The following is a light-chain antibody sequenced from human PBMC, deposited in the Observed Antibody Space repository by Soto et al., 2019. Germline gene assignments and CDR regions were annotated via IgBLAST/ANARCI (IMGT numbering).Light chain of an antibody. V-gene: IGKV3-20*01. Sequence: EIVLTQSPGTLSLSPGERATLSCRASQSVSNNSLDWYQQKPGQAPRLHIDGASNRATGIPDRFSGSGSGTDFTLTISRLEPEDFAVYYCQQYGSSGTFGQGTKVEIK. CDR1: QSVSNNS. J-gene: IGKJ1*01. CDR3: QQYGSSGT. CDR2: GAS.